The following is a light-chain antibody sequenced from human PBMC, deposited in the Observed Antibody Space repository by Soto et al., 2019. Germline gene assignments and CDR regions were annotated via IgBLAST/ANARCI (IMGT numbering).Light chain of an antibody. Sequence: QSVLTQPPSVSAAPGQMVTISCYGSSSNIGYNYVSWYRQVPGTAPKLLIYDNNKRPSGIPDRISGSKSGTSATLGITGLQTGDEADYYCVTLDSSLSAEIFGGGTKLTVL. CDR1: SSNIGYNY. J-gene: IGLJ2*01. CDR3: VTLDSSLSAEI. CDR2: DNN. V-gene: IGLV1-51*01.